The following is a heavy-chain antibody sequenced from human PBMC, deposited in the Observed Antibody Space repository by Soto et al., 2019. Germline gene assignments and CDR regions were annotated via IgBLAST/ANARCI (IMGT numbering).Heavy chain of an antibody. CDR2: IYYSGST. J-gene: IGHJ6*02. CDR1: GGSSSSSSYY. V-gene: IGHV4-39*01. Sequence: SETLSLTCTVAGGSSSSSSYYWGWIRQPPGKGLEWIGSIYYSGSTYYNPSLKSRVTISVDTSKNQFSLKLSSVTAADTAGPDYGMDVWGQGTTVTVSS. CDR3: GMDV.